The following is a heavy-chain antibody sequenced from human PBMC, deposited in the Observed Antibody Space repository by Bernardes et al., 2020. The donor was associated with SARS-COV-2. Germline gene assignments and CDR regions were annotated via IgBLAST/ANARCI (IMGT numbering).Heavy chain of an antibody. J-gene: IGHJ3*02. CDR3: AHRSRYYYDTDGYYSPDAFDI. CDR1: GFSLSPSGVG. V-gene: IGHV2-5*01. Sequence: SGHTLWKPTQSLTLTCPFSGFSLSPSGVGVGWIRQPPGKALEWLALIYWNDDKRYSPSLKSRVTITKDTSKNQVVLTMTNMDPVDTATYYCAHRSRYYYDTDGYYSPDAFDIWGKGTMVAVT. D-gene: IGHD3-22*01. CDR2: IYWNDDK.